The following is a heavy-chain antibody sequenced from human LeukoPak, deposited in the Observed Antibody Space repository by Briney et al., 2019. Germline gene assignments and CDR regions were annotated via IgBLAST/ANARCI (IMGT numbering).Heavy chain of an antibody. CDR1: GGSISSSSYY. CDR3: ARGVFYRVDY. CDR2: IYYSGST. J-gene: IGHJ4*02. D-gene: IGHD2-8*01. Sequence: SETLSLTCTVSGGSISSSSYYWGWIRQPPGKGLEWIGSIYYSGSTYYNPSLKSRVTISVDTSKNQFSLKLSSVTAADTAVYYCARGVFYRVDYWGQGTLVTVSS. V-gene: IGHV4-39*01.